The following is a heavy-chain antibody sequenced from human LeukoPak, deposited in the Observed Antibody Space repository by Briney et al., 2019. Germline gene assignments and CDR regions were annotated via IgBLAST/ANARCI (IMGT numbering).Heavy chain of an antibody. V-gene: IGHV3-23*01. CDR2: ISGSGGST. Sequence: GGSLRLSCAASGFTLCGYAMSWVRQAPGKGLEWVSAISGSGGSTYYADSVKGRFTISRDNSKNTLYLQMNSLRAEDTAVYYCAKCAYSSGRSGAFDYWGQGTLATVSS. J-gene: IGHJ4*02. D-gene: IGHD6-19*01. CDR1: GFTLCGYA. CDR3: AKCAYSSGRSGAFDY.